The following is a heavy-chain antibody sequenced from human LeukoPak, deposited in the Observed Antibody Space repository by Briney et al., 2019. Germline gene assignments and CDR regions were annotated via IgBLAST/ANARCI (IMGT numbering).Heavy chain of an antibody. D-gene: IGHD2-2*03. CDR2: INPTGGST. V-gene: IGHV1-46*01. CDR1: GYTFPSYY. Sequence: ASVKVSCKASGYTFPSYYMHWVRQAPGQGLERMGLINPTGGSTGYPQKFQGRVTMTRDTSISTAYMELSRLRSDDTAVYYCARDLDSHHFDYWGQGTLVTVSS. J-gene: IGHJ4*02. CDR3: ARDLDSHHFDY.